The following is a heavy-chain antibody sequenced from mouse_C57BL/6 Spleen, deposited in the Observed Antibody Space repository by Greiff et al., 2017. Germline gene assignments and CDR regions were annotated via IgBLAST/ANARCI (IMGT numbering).Heavy chain of an antibody. CDR2: ISSGGSYT. V-gene: IGHV5-6*01. Sequence: EVQLVESGGDLVKPGGSLKLSCAASGFTFSSYGMSWVRQTPDKRLEWVATISSGGSYTYYPDSVKGRFTISRDNAKNTLYLQMSSLKSEDTAMYYCARQSDYDPFYAMDYWGQGTSVTVSS. CDR3: ARQSDYDPFYAMDY. D-gene: IGHD2-4*01. CDR1: GFTFSSYG. J-gene: IGHJ4*01.